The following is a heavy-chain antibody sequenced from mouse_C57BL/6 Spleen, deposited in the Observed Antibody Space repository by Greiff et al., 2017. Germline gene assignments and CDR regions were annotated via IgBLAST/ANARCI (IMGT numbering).Heavy chain of an antibody. CDR3: AGSPFAY. Sequence: EVQLVESGGGLVKPGGSLKLSCAASGFTFSSYAMSWVRQTPEKRLEWVATISDGGSYTYYPDNVKGRFTISRDNAKNNLYLQMSHLKSEDTAMYYCAGSPFAYWGQGTLVTVSA. J-gene: IGHJ3*01. V-gene: IGHV5-4*01. D-gene: IGHD1-1*01. CDR1: GFTFSSYA. CDR2: ISDGGSYT.